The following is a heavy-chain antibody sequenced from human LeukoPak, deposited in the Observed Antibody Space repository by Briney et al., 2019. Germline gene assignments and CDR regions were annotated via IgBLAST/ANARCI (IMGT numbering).Heavy chain of an antibody. D-gene: IGHD3-10*01. CDR2: IYYSGST. CDR1: GGSISSGDYY. CDR3: AREAYYYGSGSGFDY. Sequence: SQTLSLTCTVSGGSISSGDYYWSWIRQPPGKGLEWIGYIYYSGSTYYNPSLKSRVTISVDTSKNQFSLKLSSVTAADTAVYYCAREAYYYGSGSGFDYWGQGTLVSVSS. J-gene: IGHJ4*02. V-gene: IGHV4-30-4*01.